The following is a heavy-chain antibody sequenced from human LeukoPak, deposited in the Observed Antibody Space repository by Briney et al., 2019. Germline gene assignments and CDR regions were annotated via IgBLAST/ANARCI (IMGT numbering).Heavy chain of an antibody. Sequence: GESLKISCKGSGYSFTSYWIGWVRQMPGKGLEWMGIIYPGDSDTRYSPSFQGQVTISADKSISTAYLQWSSLKASDTAMYYCARQAGPLSITMVRGVLDYWGQGTLVTVSS. CDR1: GYSFTSYW. D-gene: IGHD3-10*01. CDR2: IYPGDSDT. J-gene: IGHJ4*02. V-gene: IGHV5-51*01. CDR3: ARQAGPLSITMVRGVLDY.